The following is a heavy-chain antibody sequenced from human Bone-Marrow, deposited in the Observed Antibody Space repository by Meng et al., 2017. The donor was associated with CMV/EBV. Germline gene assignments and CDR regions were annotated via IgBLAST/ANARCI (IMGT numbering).Heavy chain of an antibody. CDR1: GFTFSSYA. D-gene: IGHD2-2*01. Sequence: GESLKISCAASGFTFSSYAMHWVRQAPGKGLEWVAFISYDGSNKYYADSVKGRFTISRDNSKNTLYLQMNSLRAEDTAVYYCARDLRPAALYTNYYYYYGMDVWGQGTTVTVSS. J-gene: IGHJ6*02. V-gene: IGHV3-30-3*01. CDR2: ISYDGSNK. CDR3: ARDLRPAALYTNYYYYYGMDV.